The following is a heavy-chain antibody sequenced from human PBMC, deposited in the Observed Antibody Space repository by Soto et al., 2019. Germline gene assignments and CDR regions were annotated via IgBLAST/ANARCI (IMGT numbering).Heavy chain of an antibody. CDR1: GFTFSSDS. D-gene: IGHD3-3*01. V-gene: IGHV3-21*01. Sequence: GGSVRLSCAASGFTFSSDSMNWVRQAPGKGPEWVSSISSSSSYIYYADSVKGRFTISRDNAKNSLYLQMNSLRAEDTAVYYCARALGGRFLEWLPNYFDYWGQGTLVTV. J-gene: IGHJ4*02. CDR3: ARALGGRFLEWLPNYFDY. CDR2: ISSSSSYI.